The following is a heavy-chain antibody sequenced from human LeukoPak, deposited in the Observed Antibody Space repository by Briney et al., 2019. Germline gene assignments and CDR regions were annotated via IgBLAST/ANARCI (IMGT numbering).Heavy chain of an antibody. D-gene: IGHD3-9*01. Sequence: GGSLRLSCAASGFTFSDYYMSWIRQAPGKGPEWVSYISSSGSTIHYADPVKGRFTISRDNAKNSLYLQMNSLRAEDTAVYYCAKTKVLRYLWNYFDYWGQGTLVTVSS. V-gene: IGHV3-11*01. CDR3: AKTKVLRYLWNYFDY. CDR1: GFTFSDYY. J-gene: IGHJ4*02. CDR2: ISSSGSTI.